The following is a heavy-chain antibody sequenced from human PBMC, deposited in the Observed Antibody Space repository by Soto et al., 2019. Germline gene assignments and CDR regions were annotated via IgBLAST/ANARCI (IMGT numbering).Heavy chain of an antibody. CDR3: SRVIYDSRTFFDY. J-gene: IGHJ4*02. CDR1: GGSISSYY. D-gene: IGHD3-3*01. Sequence: SETLCLTCTVSGGSISSYYWRWIRQPPGKGLEWIGYIYYSGSTNYNPSLKSRVTISVDTSKNQFSLKLSSVTAAYTAVYFCSRVIYDSRTFFDYRCQGTL. V-gene: IGHV4-59*01. CDR2: IYYSGST.